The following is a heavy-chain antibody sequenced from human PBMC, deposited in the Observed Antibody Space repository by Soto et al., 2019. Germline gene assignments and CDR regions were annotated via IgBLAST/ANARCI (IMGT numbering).Heavy chain of an antibody. V-gene: IGHV3-33*01. CDR2: IWYDGSNK. D-gene: IGHD3-22*01. J-gene: IGHJ3*02. Sequence: GGSLRLSCAASGFTFSSYGMHWVRQAPGKGLEWVAVIWYDGSNKYYADSVKGRFTIARDNSKNTLYLQMNSLRAEDTAVYYCARGSNDRDPNAFDIWGQGTMVTVSS. CDR3: ARGSNDRDPNAFDI. CDR1: GFTFSSYG.